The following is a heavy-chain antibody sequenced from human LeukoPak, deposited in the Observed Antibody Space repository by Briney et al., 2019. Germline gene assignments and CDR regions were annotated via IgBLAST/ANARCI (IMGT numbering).Heavy chain of an antibody. J-gene: IGHJ6*02. V-gene: IGHV3-64D*09. D-gene: IGHD2-15*01. Sequence: GGFLRLSCSASGLPFSSYAMHWVRQAPGKGLEYVSAISDSGGSTYYADSVKGRFTISRDNSKNTLYLQMSSLRAEDTAVYFCVRGYSFGPYGMDVWGQGTTVTVSS. CDR1: GLPFSSYA. CDR3: VRGYSFGPYGMDV. CDR2: ISDSGGST.